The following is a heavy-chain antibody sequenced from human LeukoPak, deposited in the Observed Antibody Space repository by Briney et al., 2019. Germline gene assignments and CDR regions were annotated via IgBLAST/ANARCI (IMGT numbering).Heavy chain of an antibody. Sequence: ALVKPSCKASGYTFTSYVISWLRQAPGQGLEWMGWISAYNGNTNYAKKLQCRVTMTTDTSTSTAYVELRSRRSDDTAVYYCAKVYDFWTGGWFDPWGQGTLVTVSS. V-gene: IGHV1-18*01. CDR1: GYTFTSYV. CDR2: ISAYNGNT. J-gene: IGHJ5*02. CDR3: AKVYDFWTGGWFDP. D-gene: IGHD3-3*01.